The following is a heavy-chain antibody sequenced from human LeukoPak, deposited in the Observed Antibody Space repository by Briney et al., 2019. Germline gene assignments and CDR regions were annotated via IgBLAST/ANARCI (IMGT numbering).Heavy chain of an antibody. CDR2: IYYSGST. CDR1: GGSISSSSYY. D-gene: IGHD6-19*01. Sequence: PSETLSLTCTVSGGSISSSSYYWGWIRQPPGKGLEWIGSIYYSGSTYYNPSLKSRVTISVDTSKNQFSLKLSSVTAADTAVYYCARGSEVYSSGWYRIDYWGQGTLVTVSS. V-gene: IGHV4-39*07. J-gene: IGHJ4*02. CDR3: ARGSEVYSSGWYRIDY.